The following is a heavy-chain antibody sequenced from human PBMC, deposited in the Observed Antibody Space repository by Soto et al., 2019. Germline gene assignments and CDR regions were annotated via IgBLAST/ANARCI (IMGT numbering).Heavy chain of an antibody. V-gene: IGHV5-51*01. J-gene: IGHJ3*02. D-gene: IGHD6-13*01. CDR2: IYPVDSDT. CDR3: ARPPYSSSWYGDAFDI. Sequence: GESLKISCKGSGYSFTSYWIGWVRQMPGKGLEWMGIIYPVDSDTRYSPSFQGQVTISADKSISTAYLQWSSLKASDTAMYYCARPPYSSSWYGDAFDIWGQGTMVTVSS. CDR1: GYSFTSYW.